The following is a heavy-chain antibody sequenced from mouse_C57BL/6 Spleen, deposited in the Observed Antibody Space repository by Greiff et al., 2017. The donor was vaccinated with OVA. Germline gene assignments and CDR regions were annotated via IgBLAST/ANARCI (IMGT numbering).Heavy chain of an antibody. D-gene: IGHD4-1*01. CDR2: INSDGGST. Sequence: DVQLVESGGGLVQPGESLKLSCESNEYEFPSHDMSWVRKTPEKRLELVAAINSDGGSTYYPDTMERRFIISRDNTKNTLYLQMSSLRSEDTALYDCARPPGTLSFSGGAMDYWGQGTSVTVSS. J-gene: IGHJ4*01. CDR3: ARPPGTLSFSGGAMDY. V-gene: IGHV5-2*01. CDR1: EYEFPSHD.